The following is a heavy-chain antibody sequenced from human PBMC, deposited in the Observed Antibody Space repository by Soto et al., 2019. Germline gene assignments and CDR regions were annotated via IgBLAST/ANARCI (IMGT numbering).Heavy chain of an antibody. D-gene: IGHD6-13*01. Sequence: GASVKVSCKASGHTFTSYDINWVRQATGQGLEWMGWMNPNSGNTDYAQKFQGRVTMTRNTSISTAYMELSSLRSEDTAVYYCARERSAAGAGWFDPWGQGTLVTVSS. CDR3: ARERSAAGAGWFDP. V-gene: IGHV1-8*01. J-gene: IGHJ5*02. CDR1: GHTFTSYD. CDR2: MNPNSGNT.